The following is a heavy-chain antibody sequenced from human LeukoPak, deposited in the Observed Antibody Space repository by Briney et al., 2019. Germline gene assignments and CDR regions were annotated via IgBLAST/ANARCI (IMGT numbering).Heavy chain of an antibody. D-gene: IGHD3-10*01. J-gene: IGHJ4*02. CDR3: AKSGVLLWFGELSYVVGFFDY. Sequence: GGSLRLSCAASGFTFSSYAMSWVRQAPGKGLEWVSAISGSGGSTYYADSVKGRFTISRDNSKNTLYLQMNSLRVEDTAVYYCAKSGVLLWFGELSYVVGFFDYWGQGTLVTVSS. CDR2: ISGSGGST. CDR1: GFTFSSYA. V-gene: IGHV3-23*01.